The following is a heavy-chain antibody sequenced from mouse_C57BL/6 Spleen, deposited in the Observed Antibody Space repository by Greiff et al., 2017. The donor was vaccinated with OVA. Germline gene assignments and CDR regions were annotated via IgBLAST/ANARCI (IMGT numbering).Heavy chain of an antibody. J-gene: IGHJ3*01. Sequence: EVKLMESGEGLVKPGGSLKLSCAASGFTFSSYAMSWVRQTPEKRLEWVAYISSCGDYIYYADTVKGRFTLSRDNARNTLYLQMSSLKSEDTAMYYCTRDGVTTVVESFAYWGQGTLVTVSA. D-gene: IGHD1-1*01. CDR3: TRDGVTTVVESFAY. CDR2: ISSCGDYI. CDR1: GFTFSSYA. V-gene: IGHV5-9-1*02.